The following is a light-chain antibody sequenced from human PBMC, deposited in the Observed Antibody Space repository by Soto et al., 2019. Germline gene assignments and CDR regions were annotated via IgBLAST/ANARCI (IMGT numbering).Light chain of an antibody. CDR3: CSYAGSSTYV. CDR2: EGS. V-gene: IGLV2-23*01. CDR1: SSDVGSYNL. J-gene: IGLJ1*01. Sequence: QSALTQPASVSGSPGQSITLSCTGTSSDVGSYNLVSWYQQHPGKAPKLMIYEGSKRPSGVSNRFSGSKSGNTASLTISGHQAEDEADYYCCSYAGSSTYVFGTGPKVTVL.